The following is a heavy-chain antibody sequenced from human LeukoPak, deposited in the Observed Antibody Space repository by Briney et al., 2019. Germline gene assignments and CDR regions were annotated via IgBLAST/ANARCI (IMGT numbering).Heavy chain of an antibody. V-gene: IGHV3-7*01. J-gene: IGHJ4*02. Sequence: PGGSLRHSSAASGFTFSSYWMRCVRQAPGRGLGWVANIKQDGSEKYYVDSVKGRFTISRDNAKNSLYLQMNSLRAEDTAVYYCARDTSWNLFDYWGQGTLVTVSS. D-gene: IGHD2-2*01. CDR1: GFTFSSYW. CDR3: ARDTSWNLFDY. CDR2: IKQDGSEK.